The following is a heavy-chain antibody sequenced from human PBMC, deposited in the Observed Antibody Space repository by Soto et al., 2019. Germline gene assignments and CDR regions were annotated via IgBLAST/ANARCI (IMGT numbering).Heavy chain of an antibody. CDR2: ISYDGSKK. V-gene: IGHV3-30*03. Sequence: GALRLSCAASEFSFSSYGIHWVRQAPGKGLEWVAVISYDGSKKQYADSVKGRFTISRDNSKNTLHLQMNSLRAEDTAMYYCARDRVFFHWGQGTLVTVSS. CDR1: EFSFSSYG. J-gene: IGHJ4*02. D-gene: IGHD3-10*02. CDR3: ARDRVFFH.